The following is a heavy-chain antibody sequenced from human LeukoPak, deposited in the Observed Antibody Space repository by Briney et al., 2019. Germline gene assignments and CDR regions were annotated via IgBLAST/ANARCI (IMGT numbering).Heavy chain of an antibody. CDR1: LDSTTSNF. V-gene: IGHV4-4*02. Sequence: SETLSLTCTVSLDSTTSNFWSWVRQPPGKGLEWIGEIHRSGSTNYNPSLQSRVTISIDRSKNQIALELSSVTAADTAVYYCAREIVGGFNPGAYWGQGTLVTVPS. D-gene: IGHD1-14*01. J-gene: IGHJ4*02. CDR3: AREIVGGFNPGAY. CDR2: IHRSGST.